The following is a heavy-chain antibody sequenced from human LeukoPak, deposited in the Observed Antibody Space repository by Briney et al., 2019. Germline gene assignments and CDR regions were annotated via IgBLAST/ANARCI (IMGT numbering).Heavy chain of an antibody. V-gene: IGHV3-9*03. CDR2: ISWNSGSI. J-gene: IGHJ4*02. CDR1: GFTFDDYA. CDR3: AKGRRLGIAAAEIDY. Sequence: GGSLRLSCAAYGFTFDDYAMHWVRQAPGKGLEWVSGISWNSGSIGYADSVKGRFTISRDNAKNSLYLQMNSLRAEDMALYYCAKGRRLGIAAAEIDYWGQGTLVTVSS. D-gene: IGHD6-13*01.